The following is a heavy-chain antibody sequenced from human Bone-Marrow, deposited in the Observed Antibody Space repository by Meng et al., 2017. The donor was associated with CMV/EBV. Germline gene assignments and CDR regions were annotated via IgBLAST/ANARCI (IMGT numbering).Heavy chain of an antibody. J-gene: IGHJ3*02. Sequence: GESLKISCAASGFTFSDYYMTWIRQAPGKGLEWVSYISSSGYTISYADPVKGRFTISRDNAKNSLYLQLNGLRAEDTAVYYCAKRSTLTINHAVFDIWGRGTMVTVSS. CDR2: ISSSGYTI. D-gene: IGHD1-14*01. CDR3: AKRSTLTINHAVFDI. V-gene: IGHV3-11*01. CDR1: GFTFSDYY.